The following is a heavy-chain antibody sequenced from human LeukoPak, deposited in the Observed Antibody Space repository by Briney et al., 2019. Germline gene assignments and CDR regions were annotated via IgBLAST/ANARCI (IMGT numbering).Heavy chain of an antibody. D-gene: IGHD3-3*01. CDR3: ARDSYYDFWSGLDY. Sequence: QPGRSLRLSCAASGFTFSSYAMHWVRQAPGKGLEWVAVISYDGSNKYYADSVKGRFTISRDNSNNTLYLQMNSLRAEDTAVYYCARDSYYDFWSGLDYWGQGTLVTVSS. J-gene: IGHJ4*02. CDR2: ISYDGSNK. V-gene: IGHV3-30-3*01. CDR1: GFTFSSYA.